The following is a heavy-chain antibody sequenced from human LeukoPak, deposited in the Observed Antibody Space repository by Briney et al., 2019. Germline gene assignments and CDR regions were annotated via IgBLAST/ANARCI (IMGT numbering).Heavy chain of an antibody. CDR2: TYYRSKWYY. J-gene: IGHJ5*02. D-gene: IGHD6-19*01. CDR3: AGIAVPGVNWFAP. CDR1: GVSVSNNTGA. Sequence: QTLSLTCAISGVSVSNNTGAGNWIRHSPARGREWRGSTYYRSKWYYDYGISVKGRITGNPNTSKNQVSQQLNSVTPGDMGIYYCAGIAVPGVNWFAPWGQGILVTVSS. V-gene: IGHV6-1*01.